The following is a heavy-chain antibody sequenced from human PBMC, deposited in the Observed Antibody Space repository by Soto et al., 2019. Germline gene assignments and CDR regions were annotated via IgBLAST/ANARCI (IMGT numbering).Heavy chain of an antibody. V-gene: IGHV4-39*01. D-gene: IGHD3-22*01. CDR3: ARHRYYYDSSGSGYYYYYGMDV. CDR1: GGSISSSSYY. Sequence: QLQLQESGPGLVKPSETLSLTCTVSGGSISSSSYYWGWIRQPPGKGLEWIGSIYYSGSTYYNPSLKSRVTISVDTSKNQFSLKLSSVTAADTAVYYCARHRYYYDSSGSGYYYYYGMDVWGQGTTVTVSS. CDR2: IYYSGST. J-gene: IGHJ6*02.